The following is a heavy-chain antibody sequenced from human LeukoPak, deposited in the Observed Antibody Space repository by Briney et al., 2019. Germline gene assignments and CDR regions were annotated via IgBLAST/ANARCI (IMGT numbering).Heavy chain of an antibody. V-gene: IGHV1-2*06. CDR2: INRNSGGK. CDR3: ARSEEMATIGGDY. D-gene: IGHD5-24*01. J-gene: IGHJ4*02. Sequence: ASVKVSCKASGYTFTGYYMHWVRQAPGQGLEWMGRINRNSGGKNYEQKVQGRVTIATDESTSTAYMELSSLRSEDTAVYYCARSEEMATIGGDYWGQGTLVTVSS. CDR1: GYTFTGYY.